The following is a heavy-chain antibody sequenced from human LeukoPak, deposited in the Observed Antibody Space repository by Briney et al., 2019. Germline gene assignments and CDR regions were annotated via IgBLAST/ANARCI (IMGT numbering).Heavy chain of an antibody. Sequence: PSETVSVTCTVSGGSISSYFWTGIRQPPGKGLEGMGYIYYSGSTNYNPSLKSRVTISVDTSKNQFSLELSSVTAADTAVYYCARRTGTTVWDDAFDIWGQGTMVTVSS. J-gene: IGHJ3*02. D-gene: IGHD1-7*01. CDR3: ARRTGTTVWDDAFDI. V-gene: IGHV4-59*08. CDR2: IYYSGST. CDR1: GGSISSYF.